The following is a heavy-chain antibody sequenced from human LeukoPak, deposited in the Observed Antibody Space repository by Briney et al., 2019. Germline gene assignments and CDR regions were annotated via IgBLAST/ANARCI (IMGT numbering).Heavy chain of an antibody. D-gene: IGHD2-2*03. V-gene: IGHV3-74*01. CDR2: INTDGSST. CDR3: LSHGSPNN. CDR1: GFTFSSYW. J-gene: IGHJ4*02. Sequence: PGRSLRLSCAASGFTFSSYWMHWVRQVPGKGLVWVSRINTDGSSTNYADSVKGRFTISRDNAKNTLYLEMNSLTAEDTAVYYCLSHGSPNNWGQGTLVTVSS.